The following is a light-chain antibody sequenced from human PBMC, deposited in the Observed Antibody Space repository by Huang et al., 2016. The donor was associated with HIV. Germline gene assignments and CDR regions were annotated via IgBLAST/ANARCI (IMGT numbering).Light chain of an antibody. CDR3: MQGTYWPGA. CDR2: KVS. J-gene: IGKJ1*01. CDR1: HSLVYNDGNTY. Sequence: DVVVTQSPLSLVVTRGQPASISCRSTHSLVYNDGNTYLNWFHQRPGQSPRRLIYKVSYRDSGVPDRVSGSGSGTDFTLHINKVEADDVGVYYCMQGTYWPGAFGQGTKVEVK. V-gene: IGKV2-30*01.